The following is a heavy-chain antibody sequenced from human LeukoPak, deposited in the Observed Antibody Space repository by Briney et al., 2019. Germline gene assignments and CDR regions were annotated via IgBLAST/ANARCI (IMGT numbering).Heavy chain of an antibody. CDR1: GYTFTGYY. J-gene: IGHJ6*03. Sequence: VASVKVSFKASGYTFTGYYMHWVRQAPGQGLEWMGWINPNSGGTNYAQKFQGRVTITTDESTSTAYMELSSLRSEDTAVYYCARSVQYYGSGYYYYYMDVWGKGTTDTVSS. CDR3: ARSVQYYGSGYYYYYMDV. D-gene: IGHD3-10*01. CDR2: INPNSGGT. V-gene: IGHV1-2*02.